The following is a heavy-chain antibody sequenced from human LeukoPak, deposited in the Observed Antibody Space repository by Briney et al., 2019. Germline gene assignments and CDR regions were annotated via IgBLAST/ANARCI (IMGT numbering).Heavy chain of an antibody. Sequence: SGTLSLTCAVSGGSISSSNWWSWVRQPPGKGLEWIGEIYHSGSTYYNPSLKSRVTISVDRSKNQFSLKLSSVTAADTAVYYCAGTDIVATSVDYWGQGTLVTVSS. CDR3: AGTDIVATSVDY. CDR1: GGSISSSNW. D-gene: IGHD5-12*01. J-gene: IGHJ4*02. CDR2: IYHSGST. V-gene: IGHV4-4*02.